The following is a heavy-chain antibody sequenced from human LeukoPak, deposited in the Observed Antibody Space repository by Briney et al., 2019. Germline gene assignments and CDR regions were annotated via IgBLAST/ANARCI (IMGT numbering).Heavy chain of an antibody. J-gene: IGHJ4*02. Sequence: SETLGLTRTVSGDSVSSGNYYWSWIRQPPGKGLEWIGFMSNSGHTDSTPSLKSRVTISLDTSKNQFSLKLNSVTAADTAVYYCARVSAAGTGPDSWGQGALGTASS. CDR2: MSNSGHT. CDR3: ARVSAAGTGPDS. CDR1: GDSVSSGNYY. V-gene: IGHV4-61*01. D-gene: IGHD6-13*01.